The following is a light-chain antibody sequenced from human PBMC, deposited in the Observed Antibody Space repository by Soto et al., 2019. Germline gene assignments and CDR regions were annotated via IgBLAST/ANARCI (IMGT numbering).Light chain of an antibody. CDR2: DVS. V-gene: IGLV2-11*01. CDR3: SSFAGTFSLYV. CDR1: DNDVGAYDH. J-gene: IGLJ1*01. Sequence: QSVLTQPLSVSGSPGQSVAVSCTGTDNDVGAYDHVSWCQRSPDKAPRLLIFDVSKRPSGVPDRFSGSKSGNTASLTISGLQADDEAEYFCSSFAGTFSLYVFGGGTKVTVL.